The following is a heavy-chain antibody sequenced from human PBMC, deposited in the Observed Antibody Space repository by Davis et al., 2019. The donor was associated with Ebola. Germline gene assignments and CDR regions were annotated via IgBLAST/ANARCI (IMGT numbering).Heavy chain of an antibody. CDR1: GFTFSSSA. Sequence: GESLKISCAASGFTFSSSAMHWVRQAPGKGLEWVAVISYDGSDKYYAGSVKGRFTISRDNSKDTLYLQMTSLGASDTALYYCASPIPVPGTPENGFDIWGQGTMVTVSS. D-gene: IGHD6-13*01. J-gene: IGHJ3*02. CDR2: ISYDGSDK. V-gene: IGHV3-30*04. CDR3: ASPIPVPGTPENGFDI.